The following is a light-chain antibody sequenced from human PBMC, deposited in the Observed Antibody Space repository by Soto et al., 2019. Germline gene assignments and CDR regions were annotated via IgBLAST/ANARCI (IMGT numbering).Light chain of an antibody. V-gene: IGLV2-14*03. J-gene: IGLJ3*02. Sequence: QSVLTQPASVSGSPGPSITISCTGTSSDVGHPYNYVSWYQQHPGKAPKLLIFKVSNRPSGISGRFSGSKSGNTASLTISGLQAEDEADYYCMSYIDSTSTHWVLGGGTKVTVL. CDR1: SSDVGHPYNY. CDR3: MSYIDSTSTHWV. CDR2: KVS.